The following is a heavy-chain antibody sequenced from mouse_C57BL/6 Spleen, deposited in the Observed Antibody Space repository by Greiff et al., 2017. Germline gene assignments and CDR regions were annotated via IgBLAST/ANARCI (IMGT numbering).Heavy chain of an antibody. J-gene: IGHJ4*01. CDR2: IDPEDGDT. Sequence: EVMLVESGAELVRPGASVKLSCTASGFNIKDDYMNWVKQRPEQGLEWIGRIDPEDGDTESARKFPGKATMTADTSSNTAYLQLSSLTSEDTAVSYCTTGGAMDYWGQGTSVTVSS. V-gene: IGHV14-1*01. CDR3: TTGGAMDY. CDR1: GFNIKDDY.